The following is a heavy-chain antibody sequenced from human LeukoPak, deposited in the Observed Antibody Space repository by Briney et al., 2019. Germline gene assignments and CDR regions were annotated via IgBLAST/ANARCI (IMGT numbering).Heavy chain of an antibody. V-gene: IGHV3-23*01. CDR1: GFTFSSYA. J-gene: IGHJ6*02. CDR3: AKDHRAAAGRGGYYYYGMDV. D-gene: IGHD6-13*01. Sequence: GGSLRLSCAASGFTFSSYAMSWVRQAPGKGLEWVSAISGSGGSTYYADSVKGRFTISRDNSKNTLYLQMNSLRAEDTAVYYCAKDHRAAAGRGGYYYYGMDVWGQGTLVTVSS. CDR2: ISGSGGST.